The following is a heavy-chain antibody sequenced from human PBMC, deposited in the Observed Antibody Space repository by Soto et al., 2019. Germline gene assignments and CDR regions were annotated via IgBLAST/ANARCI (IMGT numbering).Heavy chain of an antibody. J-gene: IGHJ3*02. CDR2: ISYDGSNK. V-gene: IGHV3-30-3*01. CDR3: ARVRDIVLVPAAHDAFDI. D-gene: IGHD2-2*01. CDR1: GFTFSSYA. Sequence: GGSLRLSCAASGFTFSSYAMHWVRQAPGKGLEWVAVISYDGSNKYYADSVKGRFTISRDNSKNTLYLQMNSLRAEDTAVYYCARVRDIVLVPAAHDAFDIWGQGTMVTVSS.